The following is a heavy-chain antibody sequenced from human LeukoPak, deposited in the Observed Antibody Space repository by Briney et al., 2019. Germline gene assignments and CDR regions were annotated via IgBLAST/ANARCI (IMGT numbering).Heavy chain of an antibody. J-gene: IGHJ3*02. CDR3: ARDYRVGFSDAFDI. V-gene: IGHV3-30*02. CDR2: IRYDGSNK. CDR1: GFTFSSYG. D-gene: IGHD3-16*01. Sequence: GGSLRLSCAASGFTFSSYGMHWVRQAPGKGLEWVAFIRYDGSNKYYADSVKGRFTISRDNSKNTLYLQMNSLRAEDTAVYYCARDYRVGFSDAFDIWGQGTMVTVSS.